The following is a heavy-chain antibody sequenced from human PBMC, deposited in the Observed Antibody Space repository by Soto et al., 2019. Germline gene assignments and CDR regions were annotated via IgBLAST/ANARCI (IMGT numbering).Heavy chain of an antibody. CDR3: ARDGYSGRSDGFDI. D-gene: IGHD1-26*01. CDR2: ISYDGNNE. V-gene: IGHV3-30-3*01. J-gene: IGHJ3*02. Sequence: QVQLVESGGGVVQPGRSLRPSCAASGFTFGAYTMHWVRQPPGKGLEWVAVISYDGNNERYTDPVRGRFTVSRDNSKSTLYLQMNSLKSEDTAVYYCARDGYSGRSDGFDIWGQGTMVTVSS. CDR1: GFTFGAYT.